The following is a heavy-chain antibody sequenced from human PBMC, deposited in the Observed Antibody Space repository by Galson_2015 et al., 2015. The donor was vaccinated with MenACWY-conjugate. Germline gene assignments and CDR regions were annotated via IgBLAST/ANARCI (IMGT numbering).Heavy chain of an antibody. CDR2: INPGGSST. CDR1: GFIFNTYW. J-gene: IGHJ4*02. CDR3: AKSRGASFYFDS. Sequence: SLRLSCAASGFIFNTYWTHWVRQAPGKGLVWASRINPGGSSTTYADSVKDRLTISRDNAKNTLYLQMNSLRPEDTAVFYCAKSRGASFYFDSWGQGTLVTVSS. V-gene: IGHV3-74*01. D-gene: IGHD1-26*01.